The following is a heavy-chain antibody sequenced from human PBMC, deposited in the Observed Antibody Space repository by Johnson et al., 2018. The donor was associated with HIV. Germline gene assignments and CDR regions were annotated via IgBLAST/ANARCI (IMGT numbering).Heavy chain of an antibody. CDR3: ARGPSAYCGGDCPGGAFDI. D-gene: IGHD2-21*02. V-gene: IGHV3-20*04. CDR1: GFTFAEYA. J-gene: IGHJ3*02. CDR2: FKWTVGRT. Sequence: VQLVESGGGVVRPGGSLRLSCVASGFTFAEYAMSWVGQAPGKGLEWVAGFKWTVGRTGYADSVKGRVTMSRDHAKNSLYLQMNSLRAEDTAVYYCARGPSAYCGGDCPGGAFDIWGQGTMVTVSS.